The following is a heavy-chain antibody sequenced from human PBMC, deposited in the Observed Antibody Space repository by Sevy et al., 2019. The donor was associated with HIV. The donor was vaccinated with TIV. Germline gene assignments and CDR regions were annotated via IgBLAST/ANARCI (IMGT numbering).Heavy chain of an antibody. CDR1: GGTFSSYA. J-gene: IGHJ6*02. CDR2: IIPILGIA. CDR3: ARGKGYSSRLYYYYGMDV. V-gene: IGHV1-69*04. Sequence: ATVKVSCKASGGTFSSYAISWVRQAPGQGLEWMGRIIPILGIANYAQKFQGRVTITADKSTSTAYMELSSLRSEDTAVYYCARGKGYSSRLYYYYGMDVWGQGTTVTVSS. D-gene: IGHD5-18*01.